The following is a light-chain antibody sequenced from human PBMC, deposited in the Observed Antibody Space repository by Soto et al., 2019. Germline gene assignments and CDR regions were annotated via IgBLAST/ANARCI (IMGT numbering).Light chain of an antibody. V-gene: IGLV2-14*01. CDR1: SSDVGGYNY. J-gene: IGLJ1*01. Sequence: QSALTQPASVSGSPGQSITISCTGTSSDVGGYNYVSWYQQHPSKAPKLMIYDVSNRPSGVSNRFSGSKSGNTASLTISGLQAEDEADYYCSSYTSSSTYVFGTGTQLTVL. CDR2: DVS. CDR3: SSYTSSSTYV.